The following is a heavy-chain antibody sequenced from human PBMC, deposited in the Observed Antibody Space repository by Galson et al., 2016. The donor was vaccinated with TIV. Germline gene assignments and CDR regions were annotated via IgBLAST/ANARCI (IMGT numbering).Heavy chain of an antibody. CDR3: ATDRNTAFDTYHYYYGMDV. CDR2: IIPLFRTT. D-gene: IGHD5-18*01. CDR1: GGTFSSYV. V-gene: IGHV1-69*06. J-gene: IGHJ6*02. Sequence: SVKVSCKASGGTFSSYVFNWVRLAPGQGLEWMGGIIPLFRTTNYAQKFQGRVTITADKSTNTAYMELNSLKYGDTAVYYYATDRNTAFDTYHYYYGMDVWGQGTTVIVSS.